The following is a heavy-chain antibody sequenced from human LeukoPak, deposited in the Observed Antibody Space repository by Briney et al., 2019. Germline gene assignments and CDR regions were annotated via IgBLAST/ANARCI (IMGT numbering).Heavy chain of an antibody. Sequence: GGSLRLSCAASGFTFSSYSMNWVRQAPGKGLEWVSSISSSSSYIYYADSVKGRFTISRDNAKNSLYLQVNSLRAEDTAVYYCARGEGGYDFDYWGQGTLVTVSS. V-gene: IGHV3-21*01. J-gene: IGHJ4*02. D-gene: IGHD5-12*01. CDR2: ISSSSSYI. CDR3: ARGEGGYDFDY. CDR1: GFTFSSYS.